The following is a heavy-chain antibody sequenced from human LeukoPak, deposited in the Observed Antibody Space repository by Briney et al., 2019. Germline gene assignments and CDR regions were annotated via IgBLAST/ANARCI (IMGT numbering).Heavy chain of an antibody. CDR2: ISSSGSTI. CDR1: GLTFSSYE. D-gene: IGHD1-7*01. J-gene: IGHJ6*02. Sequence: PGGSLRLSCAASGLTFSSYEMNWVRQAPGKGLEWVSYISSSGSTIYYADSVKGRFTISRDNAKNSLYLQMNSLRAEDTAVYYCARDLTGTTALNYYYYGMDVWGQGTTVTVSS. V-gene: IGHV3-48*03. CDR3: ARDLTGTTALNYYYYGMDV.